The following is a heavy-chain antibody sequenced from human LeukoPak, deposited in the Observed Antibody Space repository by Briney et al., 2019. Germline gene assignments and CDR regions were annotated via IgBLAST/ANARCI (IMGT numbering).Heavy chain of an antibody. J-gene: IGHJ5*02. Sequence: GASVKVSCKASGYTFTSYDINWVRQATGQGLEWMGWMNPNSGNTGYAQKFQGRVTMTRNTSISTAYMELSSLRSEDTAVYYCAIIRYDFWSGYYSSPGKNWFDPWGQGTLVTVSS. V-gene: IGHV1-8*01. CDR2: MNPNSGNT. CDR3: AIIRYDFWSGYYSSPGKNWFDP. CDR1: GYTFTSYD. D-gene: IGHD3-3*01.